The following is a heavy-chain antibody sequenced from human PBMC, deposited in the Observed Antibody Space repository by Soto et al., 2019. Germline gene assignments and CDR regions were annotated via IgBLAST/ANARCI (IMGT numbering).Heavy chain of an antibody. CDR1: GYTFTSYG. Sequence: SVKVSCKASGYTFTSYGISWVRQAPGQGLEWMGGIIPIFGTANYAQKFQGRVTITADESTSTAYMELSSLRSEDTAVYYCATLSARGYCSGGSCYSVDYWGQGTLVTVSS. CDR3: ATLSARGYCSGGSCYSVDY. J-gene: IGHJ4*02. D-gene: IGHD2-15*01. CDR2: IIPIFGTA. V-gene: IGHV1-69*13.